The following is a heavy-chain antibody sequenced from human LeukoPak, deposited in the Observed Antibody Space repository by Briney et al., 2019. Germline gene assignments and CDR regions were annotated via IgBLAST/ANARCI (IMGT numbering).Heavy chain of an antibody. Sequence: GRCLRLSCAASGFTFSTYWMNWVRQAPGKGLEWVANIKQDGSEKYYVDSVKGRFTLSRDSAKNSLYLQMNSLRAEDTAVYYCARAEWSNWYFDLWGRGTLVTVSS. CDR3: ARAEWSNWYFDL. J-gene: IGHJ2*01. D-gene: IGHD3-3*01. CDR1: GFTFSTYW. CDR2: IKQDGSEK. V-gene: IGHV3-7*03.